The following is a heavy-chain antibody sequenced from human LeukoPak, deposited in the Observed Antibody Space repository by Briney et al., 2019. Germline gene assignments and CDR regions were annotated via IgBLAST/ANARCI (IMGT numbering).Heavy chain of an antibody. J-gene: IGHJ4*02. CDR2: IYYSGST. CDR3: ARMEYYGSGSYYFLDY. Sequence: SETLSLTCTVSGGSISSYYWSWIRQPPGKGLEWIGYIYYSGSTNYNPSLKSRVTISVDTSKNQFSLKLSSVTAADTAVYYCARMEYYGSGSYYFLDYWGQGTLVTVSS. D-gene: IGHD3-10*01. CDR1: GGSISSYY. V-gene: IGHV4-59*08.